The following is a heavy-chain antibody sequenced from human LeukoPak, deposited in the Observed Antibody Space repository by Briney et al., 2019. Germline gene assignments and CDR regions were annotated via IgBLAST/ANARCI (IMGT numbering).Heavy chain of an antibody. CDR1: GFTFSSYE. CDR2: ISSSSSYI. CDR3: ARRDTYYYDSGGYSFDAFDI. Sequence: GGSLRLSCAASGFTFSSYEMNWVRQAPGKGLEWVSSISSSSSYIYYADSVKGRFTISRDNSKNTLYLQMNSLRAEDTAVYYCARRDTYYYDSGGYSFDAFDIWGQGTMVTVSS. J-gene: IGHJ3*02. D-gene: IGHD3-22*01. V-gene: IGHV3-21*01.